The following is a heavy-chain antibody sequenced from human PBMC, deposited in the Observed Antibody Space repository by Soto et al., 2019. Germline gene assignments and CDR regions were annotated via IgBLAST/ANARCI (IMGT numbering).Heavy chain of an antibody. CDR2: ISAYNGNT. CDR3: ARGRLVISTLDAFDI. J-gene: IGHJ3*02. CDR1: GYTFTSYG. V-gene: IGHV1-18*01. D-gene: IGHD3-9*01. Sequence: VKVSCKASGYTFTSYGISWVRQALGQGLEWMGWISAYNGNTNYAQKLQGRVTMTTDTSTSTAYMELRSLRSDDTAVYYCARGRLVISTLDAFDIWGQGTMVTV.